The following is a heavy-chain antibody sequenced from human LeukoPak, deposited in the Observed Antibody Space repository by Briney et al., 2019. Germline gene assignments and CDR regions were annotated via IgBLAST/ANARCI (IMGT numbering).Heavy chain of an antibody. CDR1: GYTFTGYY. CDR3: ARDIRPYIVVVPAATVIDY. Sequence: GASVKASCKASGYTFTGYYMHWVRQAPGQGLEWMGWINPNSGGTNYAQKFQGRVTMTRDTSISAAYMELSRLRSDDTAVYYCARDIRPYIVVVPAATVIDYWGQGTLVTVSS. D-gene: IGHD2-2*01. J-gene: IGHJ4*02. CDR2: INPNSGGT. V-gene: IGHV1-2*02.